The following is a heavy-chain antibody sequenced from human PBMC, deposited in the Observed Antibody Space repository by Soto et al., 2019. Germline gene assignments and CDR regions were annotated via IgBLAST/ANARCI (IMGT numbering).Heavy chain of an antibody. D-gene: IGHD3-3*01. V-gene: IGHV4-39*01. CDR3: ARSSFDYDFWRLGP. Sequence: SETLSLTCTVSGGSISSSSYYWGWIRQPPGKGLEWIGSIYYSGSTYYNPSLKSRVTISVDTSKNQFSLKLSSVTAADTAVYYCARSSFDYDFWRLGPWGQGTLVTVSS. CDR2: IYYSGST. J-gene: IGHJ5*02. CDR1: GGSISSSSYY.